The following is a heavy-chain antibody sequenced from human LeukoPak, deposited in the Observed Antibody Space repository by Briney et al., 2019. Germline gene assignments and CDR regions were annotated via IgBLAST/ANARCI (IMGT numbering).Heavy chain of an antibody. J-gene: IGHJ6*02. CDR2: IDYRGST. CDR3: ARVGGTNYYYYGMDV. Sequence: ASETLSLTCTVSGDSISTYYWSWIRQPPGKGLEWIAYIDYRGSTNYNPSLKSRVTISLDTSKNQFSLKLSSVTAADTAVYYCARVGGTNYYYYGMDVWGQGTTVTVSS. V-gene: IGHV4-59*01. CDR1: GDSISTYY. D-gene: IGHD1-26*01.